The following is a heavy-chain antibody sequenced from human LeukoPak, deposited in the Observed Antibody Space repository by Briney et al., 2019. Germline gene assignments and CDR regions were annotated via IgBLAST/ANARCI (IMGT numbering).Heavy chain of an antibody. CDR1: GGSISSDF. CDR3: ARSLGGAAAGDY. CDR2: IYNSGST. J-gene: IGHJ4*02. V-gene: IGHV4-59*01. Sequence: SETLSLTCTVSGGSISSDFWSWIRQPPGKGLEWIGYIYNSGSTRYNPSLKSRVTISADTSKSQFSLKLSSVTAADTAVYYCARSLGGAAAGDYWGQGTLVTVSS. D-gene: IGHD6-13*01.